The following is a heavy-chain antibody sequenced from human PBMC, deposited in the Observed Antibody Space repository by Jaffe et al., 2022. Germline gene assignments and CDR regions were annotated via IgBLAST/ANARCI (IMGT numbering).Heavy chain of an antibody. D-gene: IGHD4-17*01. V-gene: IGHV5-51*01. Sequence: EVQLVQSGAEVKKPGESLKISCKGSGYSFTSYWIGWVRQMPGKGLEWMGIIYPGDSDTRYSPSFQGQVTISADKSISTAYLQWSSLKASDTAMYYCARHGRPTTVTTALRYYYYYMDVWGKGTTVTVSS. CDR3: ARHGRPTTVTTALRYYYYYMDV. CDR2: IYPGDSDT. CDR1: GYSFTSYW. J-gene: IGHJ6*03.